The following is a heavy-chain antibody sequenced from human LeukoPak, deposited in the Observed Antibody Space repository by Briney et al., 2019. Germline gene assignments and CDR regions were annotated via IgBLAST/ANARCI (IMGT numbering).Heavy chain of an antibody. CDR2: ISGSGGST. CDR1: GFTLSSYA. J-gene: IGHJ4*02. Sequence: GGSLRLSCAASGFTLSSYAMSWVRQAPGKGLEWVSAISGSGGSTYYADSVKGRFTISRDNSKNTLYLQMNSLRAEDTAVYYCANGYYGDYFDYWGQGTLVTVSS. V-gene: IGHV3-23*01. CDR3: ANGYYGDYFDY. D-gene: IGHD4-17*01.